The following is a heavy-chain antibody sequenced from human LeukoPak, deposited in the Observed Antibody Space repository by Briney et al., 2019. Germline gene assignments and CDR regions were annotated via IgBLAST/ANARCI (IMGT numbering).Heavy chain of an antibody. V-gene: IGHV4-34*01. Sequence: SETLSLTCAVYGGSFSGYYWSWIRQPPGKGLEWIGEIIHSGSTNYNPSLKSRVTISVDTSKNQFSLKLSSVTAADTAVYYCARGRLVRQYFQHWGQGTLVTVSS. CDR2: IIHSGST. CDR3: ARGRLVRQYFQH. D-gene: IGHD6-19*01. CDR1: GGSFSGYY. J-gene: IGHJ1*01.